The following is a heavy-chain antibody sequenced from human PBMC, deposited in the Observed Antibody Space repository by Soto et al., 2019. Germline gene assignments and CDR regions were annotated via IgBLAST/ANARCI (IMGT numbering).Heavy chain of an antibody. D-gene: IGHD6-13*01. Sequence: GASVKVSFKASGYTFTSYGISWVRQAPGQGLEWMGWINAANGDTKYSPKFQGRVTITRDTSASTAYMELSSLRSEDTAVYYCVRRHVSATGIDWFDPWGQGTLVTVSS. J-gene: IGHJ5*02. V-gene: IGHV1-18*04. CDR1: GYTFTSYG. CDR2: INAANGDT. CDR3: VRRHVSATGIDWFDP.